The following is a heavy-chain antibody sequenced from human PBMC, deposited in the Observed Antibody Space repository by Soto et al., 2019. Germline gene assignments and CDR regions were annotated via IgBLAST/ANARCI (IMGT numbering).Heavy chain of an antibody. D-gene: IGHD3-16*01. CDR1: GGTFSSYA. J-gene: IGHJ6*02. CDR3: GRRPPLASSLGEGMDV. V-gene: IGHV1-69*01. Sequence: QVQLVQSGAEVKKPGSSVKVSCKASGGTFSSYAISWVRQAPGQGLEWMGGIIPIFGTANYAQKFQGRVTITPEEATSTAHMGLSSLRTEETAVYYWGRRPPLASSLGEGMDVWGQGATVTVSS. CDR2: IIPIFGTA.